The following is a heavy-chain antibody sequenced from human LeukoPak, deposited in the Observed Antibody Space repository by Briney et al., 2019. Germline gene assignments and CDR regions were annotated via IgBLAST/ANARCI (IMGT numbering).Heavy chain of an antibody. V-gene: IGHV1-18*01. CDR1: GYTFTSYG. Sequence: GASVKVSCKASGYTFTSYGISWVRQAPGQGLEWMGWISAYNGNTNYAQKFQGRVTITADKSTSTAYMELSSLRSEDTAVYYCASDYYDSSGYPPKYDYWGQGTLVTVSS. J-gene: IGHJ4*02. CDR2: ISAYNGNT. D-gene: IGHD3-22*01. CDR3: ASDYYDSSGYPPKYDY.